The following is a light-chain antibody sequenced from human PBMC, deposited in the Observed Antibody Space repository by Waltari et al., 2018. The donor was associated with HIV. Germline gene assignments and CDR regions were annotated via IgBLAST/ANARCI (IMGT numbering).Light chain of an antibody. CDR3: HHYNNWRET. V-gene: IGKV3-15*01. J-gene: IGKJ1*01. CDR2: GTS. Sequence: EILMTQPPATLSVYPGEIATLSCRASQSVNSNLASYQQKPGQTPRLLIYGTSTRATDIPARFSGSGSGTEFTLTISSLQSEDFAVYYCHHYNNWRETFGQGTKVEIK. CDR1: QSVNSN.